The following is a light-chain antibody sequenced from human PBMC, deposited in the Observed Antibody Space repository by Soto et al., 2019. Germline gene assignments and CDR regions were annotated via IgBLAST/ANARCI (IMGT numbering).Light chain of an antibody. CDR1: TSNVGSYNL. V-gene: IGLV2-23*01. J-gene: IGLJ1*01. Sequence: QSALTQPASVSGSPGQSITISCTGTTSNVGSYNLVSWYQQHPGKAPELMIYEGSKRPSGVSTRFSGSKSGNTASLTISGLQAEDDADYYCCSYAGNTYVFGTGTKLTVL. CDR2: EGS. CDR3: CSYAGNTYV.